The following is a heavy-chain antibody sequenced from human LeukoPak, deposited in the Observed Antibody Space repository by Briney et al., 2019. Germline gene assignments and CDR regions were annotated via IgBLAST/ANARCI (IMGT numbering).Heavy chain of an antibody. V-gene: IGHV3-53*01. CDR2: IYSGGTT. CDR3: ARAALAGQPTFDY. J-gene: IGHJ4*02. Sequence: PGGSLRLSCAASGFSVSSNYMNWVRQAPGKGLEWVSVIYSGGTTYYADSVKGRFTISRDNSKNTLYLQMNSLRAEDTAVYYCARAALAGQPTFDYWGQGTLVTVSS. D-gene: IGHD6-19*01. CDR1: GFSVSSNY.